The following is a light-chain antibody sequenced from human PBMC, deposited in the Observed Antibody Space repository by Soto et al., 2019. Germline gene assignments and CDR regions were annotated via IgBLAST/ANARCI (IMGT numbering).Light chain of an antibody. CDR2: GNS. CDR1: SSNIGAGYD. J-gene: IGLJ1*01. CDR3: QSYDSSLNYV. V-gene: IGLV1-40*01. Sequence: QSALTQPPSASGAPGQRVTISCTWGSSNIGAGYDVHWYQQLPGTAPKLLIYGNSNRPSGVPDRFSGSKSGTSASLAITGLQAEDEADYYCQSYDSSLNYVFGTGTKVTVL.